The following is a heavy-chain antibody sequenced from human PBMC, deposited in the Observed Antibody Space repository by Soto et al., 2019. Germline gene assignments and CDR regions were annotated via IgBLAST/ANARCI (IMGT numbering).Heavy chain of an antibody. CDR3: ARHQRNTMVRGVIVDY. J-gene: IGHJ4*02. Sequence: SETLSLTCTVSGGSISSSSYYWGWIRQPPGKGLEWIGSIYYSGSTYYNPSLKSRVTISVDTSKNQFSLKLSSVTAADTAVYYCARHQRNTMVRGVIVDYWGQGTLVTVSS. CDR1: GGSISSSSYY. D-gene: IGHD3-10*01. V-gene: IGHV4-39*01. CDR2: IYYSGST.